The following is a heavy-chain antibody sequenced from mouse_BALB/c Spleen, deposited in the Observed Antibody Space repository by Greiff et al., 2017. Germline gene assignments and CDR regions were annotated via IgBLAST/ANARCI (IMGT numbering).Heavy chain of an antibody. D-gene: IGHD2-4*01. J-gene: IGHJ1*01. CDR3: ARAPFYDYDGYFDV. V-gene: IGHV5-6-5*01. CDR2: ISSGGST. CDR1: GFTFSSYA. Sequence: EVKLVESGGGLVKPGGSLKLSCAASGFTFSSYAMSWVRQTPEKRLEWVASISSGGSTYYPDSVKGRFTISRDNARNILYLQMSSLRSEDTAMYYCARAPFYDYDGYFDVWGAGTTVTVSS.